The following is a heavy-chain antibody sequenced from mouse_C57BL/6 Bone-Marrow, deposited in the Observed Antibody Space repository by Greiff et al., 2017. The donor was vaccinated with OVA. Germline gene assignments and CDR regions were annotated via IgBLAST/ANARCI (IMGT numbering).Heavy chain of an antibody. CDR2: IDPNSGGT. CDR3: ARRNLTTVVATDAMDY. V-gene: IGHV1-72*01. CDR1: GYTFTSYW. D-gene: IGHD1-1*01. J-gene: IGHJ4*01. Sequence: QVHVKQPGAELVKPGASVKLSCKASGYTFTSYWMHWVKQRPGRGLEWIGRIDPNSGGTKYNEKFKSKATLTVDKPSSTAYMQLSSLTSEDSAVYYCARRNLTTVVATDAMDYWGQGTSVTVSS.